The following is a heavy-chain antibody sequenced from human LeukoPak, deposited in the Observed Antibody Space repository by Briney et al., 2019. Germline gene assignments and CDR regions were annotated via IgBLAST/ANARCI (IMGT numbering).Heavy chain of an antibody. Sequence: GGSLRLSCAASGFTFSRFGMNWVRRAPGKGLEWVSYISSSSSSSIYYADSVKGRFTISRDNAKNSLYLQMNSLRDEDTAMYYCAQKGGADNWGQGTLVTVSS. CDR1: GFTFSRFG. CDR2: ISSSSSSSI. V-gene: IGHV3-48*02. J-gene: IGHJ4*02. CDR3: AQKGGADN. D-gene: IGHD2-15*01.